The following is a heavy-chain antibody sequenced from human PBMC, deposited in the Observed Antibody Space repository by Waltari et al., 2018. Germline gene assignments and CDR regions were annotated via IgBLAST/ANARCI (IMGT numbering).Heavy chain of an antibody. CDR1: GVSITSNRHY. CDR3: ATYIGASVGTAAFDV. Sequence: QLQLQESGPRLVKPSETLSLTCTVSGVSITSNRHYWAWIRQSPGQGLEWIGPVSYSGATYISPSLKSRVSVSRDTSKNQLSLILGSVTAADMAVYYCATYIGASVGTAAFDVWGQGTMVTVSS. J-gene: IGHJ3*01. D-gene: IGHD5-12*01. V-gene: IGHV4-39*01. CDR2: VSYSGAT.